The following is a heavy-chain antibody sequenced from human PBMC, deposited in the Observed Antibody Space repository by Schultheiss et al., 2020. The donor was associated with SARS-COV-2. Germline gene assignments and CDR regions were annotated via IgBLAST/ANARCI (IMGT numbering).Heavy chain of an antibody. CDR3: ARHSLGGMIVAPDY. CDR1: GYSFSSHW. D-gene: IGHD3-22*01. J-gene: IGHJ4*02. CDR2: IYPGDSDT. Sequence: GGSLRLSCKGSGYSFSSHWIGWVRQMPGKGLEWMGIIYPGDSDTRYSPSFQGHVTISADKSISTAYLQWSSLKASDTAMYYCARHSLGGMIVAPDYWGQGTLVTVSS. V-gene: IGHV5-51*01.